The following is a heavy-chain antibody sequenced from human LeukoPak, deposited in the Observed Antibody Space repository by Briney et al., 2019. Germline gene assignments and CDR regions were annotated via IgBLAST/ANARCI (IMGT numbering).Heavy chain of an antibody. CDR1: GYTFTSYD. CDR2: MNPNSGNT. V-gene: IGHV1-8*03. Sequence: ASVKVSCKAPGYTFTSYDINWVRQATGQGLEWMGWMNPNSGNTGYAQKFQGRVTITRNTSISTAYMELSSLRSEDTAVYYCARDQGEFDFDYWGQGTLVTVSS. D-gene: IGHD3-16*01. CDR3: ARDQGEFDFDY. J-gene: IGHJ4*02.